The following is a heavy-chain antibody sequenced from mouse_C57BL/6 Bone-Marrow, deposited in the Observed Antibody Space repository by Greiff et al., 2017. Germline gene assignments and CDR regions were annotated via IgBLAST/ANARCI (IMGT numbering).Heavy chain of an antibody. Sequence: QVTLKVSGPGILQPSQTLSLTCSFSGFSLSTFGMGVGWIRQPSGQGLEWLAHIWWDDDKYYNPALESPLTISKDTSKNQVFLKTANVDTADTATYYCAGIWYDGSSYGAWFAYWGQGTLVTVSA. CDR1: GFSLSTFGMG. J-gene: IGHJ3*01. D-gene: IGHD1-1*01. V-gene: IGHV8-8*01. CDR2: IWWDDDK. CDR3: AGIWYDGSSYGAWFAY.